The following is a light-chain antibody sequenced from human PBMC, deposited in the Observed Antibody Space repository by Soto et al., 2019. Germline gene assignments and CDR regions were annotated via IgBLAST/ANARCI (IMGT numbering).Light chain of an antibody. CDR2: DAS. V-gene: IGKV1-33*01. CDR1: QDINKN. Sequence: DIQMTQSPSSLSASLGDRFTITCQASQDINKNLIWYQQKPGKAPKLLIYDASDLETGVPSRFSGSGSGTGFTFTISSLQPEDFATYYCQQYESLPLTFGQGTRLAI. J-gene: IGKJ5*01. CDR3: QQYESLPLT.